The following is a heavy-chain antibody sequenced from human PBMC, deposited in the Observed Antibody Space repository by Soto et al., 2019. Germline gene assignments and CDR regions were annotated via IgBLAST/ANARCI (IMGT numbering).Heavy chain of an antibody. D-gene: IGHD3-22*01. CDR2: ISGSGGST. CDR1: GFTFSSYA. Sequence: GGSLRLSCAASGFTFSSYAMSWVRQAPGKGLEWVSAISGSGGSTYYADSVKGRFTISRDNAKNSLYLQMNSLRAEDTAVYYCARVERYYYDSSGPDYWGQGTLVP. J-gene: IGHJ4*02. V-gene: IGHV3-23*01. CDR3: ARVERYYYDSSGPDY.